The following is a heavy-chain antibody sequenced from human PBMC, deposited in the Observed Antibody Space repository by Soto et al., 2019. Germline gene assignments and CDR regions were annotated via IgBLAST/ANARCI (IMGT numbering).Heavy chain of an antibody. D-gene: IGHD3-3*01. CDR3: AKGKYYDFWSGYYTDRTLGAFDI. CDR1: VFTFSSYG. J-gene: IGHJ3*02. V-gene: IGHV3-30*18. Sequence: GGSLRLSCAASVFTFSSYGMHWVRQAPGKGLEWVAVISYDGSNKYYADSVKGRFTISRDNSKNTLYLQMNSLRAEDTAVYYCAKGKYYDFWSGYYTDRTLGAFDIWGQGTMVTVSS. CDR2: ISYDGSNK.